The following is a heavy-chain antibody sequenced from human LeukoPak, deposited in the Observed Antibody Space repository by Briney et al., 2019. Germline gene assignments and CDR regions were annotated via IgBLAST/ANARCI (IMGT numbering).Heavy chain of an antibody. Sequence: SETLSLTCTVSGYSISSGYYWAWIRQPPGKGLEWIREINHSGSTNYNPSLKSRVTISVDTSKNQFSLKLSSVTAADTAVYYCARVNASTEVYYWGQGTLVTVSS. V-gene: IGHV4-38-2*02. CDR1: GYSISSGYY. CDR3: ARVNASTEVYY. D-gene: IGHD4-23*01. CDR2: INHSGST. J-gene: IGHJ4*02.